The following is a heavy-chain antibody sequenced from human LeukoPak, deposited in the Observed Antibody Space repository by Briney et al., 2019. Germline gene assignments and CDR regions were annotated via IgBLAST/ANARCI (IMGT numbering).Heavy chain of an antibody. CDR2: IKQDASEK. J-gene: IGHJ4*02. V-gene: IGHV3-7*01. Sequence: GGSLRLSCAASGFTFSNFWMSWVRQAPGKGLEWVANIKQDASEKYYVDSVKGRFSISRDNAKNSLYLQMNSLRAEDTAVYYCARDSSSWYSYWGRGTLVTVSS. CDR1: GFTFSNFW. D-gene: IGHD6-13*01. CDR3: ARDSSSWYSY.